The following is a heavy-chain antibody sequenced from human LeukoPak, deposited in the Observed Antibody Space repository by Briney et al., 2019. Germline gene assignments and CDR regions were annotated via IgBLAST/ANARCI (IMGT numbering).Heavy chain of an antibody. D-gene: IGHD6-13*01. CDR2: INHSGNT. Sequence: PSETLSLTCTVYGGSFSDFHWSWIRLPPGKGLEWIGEINHSGNTDYNPSLKSRVTISVDTSKNQFSLRLSSVTAADTAIYYCARVSVAGTGPDYWGQGTQVTVSS. V-gene: IGHV4-34*01. CDR3: ARVSVAGTGPDY. CDR1: GGSFSDFH. J-gene: IGHJ4*02.